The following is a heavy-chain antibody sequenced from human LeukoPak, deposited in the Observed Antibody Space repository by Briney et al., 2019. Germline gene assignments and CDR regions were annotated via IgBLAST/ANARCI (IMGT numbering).Heavy chain of an antibody. D-gene: IGHD2-15*01. CDR3: ARRRRSGGSSPYYGMDG. J-gene: IGHJ6*02. CDR2: INHSGST. V-gene: IGHV4-34*01. Sequence: SETLSLTCAVYGGSFSGYYWSWIRQPPGKGLEWIGEINHSGSTNYNPPLKSRVTISVDTSKNQFSLKLSSVTAADTAVYYCARRRRSGGSSPYYGMDGWGQLVTVTVSS. CDR1: GGSFSGYY.